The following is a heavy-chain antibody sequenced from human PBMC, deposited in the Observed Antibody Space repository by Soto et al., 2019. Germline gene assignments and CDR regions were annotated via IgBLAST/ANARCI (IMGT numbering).Heavy chain of an antibody. V-gene: IGHV3-21*01. D-gene: IGHD3-3*01. J-gene: IGHJ6*02. Sequence: GSLRLSCAASGFTFSSYSMNWVRQAPGKGLEWVSSISSSSSYIYYADSVKGRFTISRDNAKNSLYLQMNSLRAEDTAVYYCARTTDPSYDFWSGYYGYYYYGMDVWGQGTTVTVSS. CDR3: ARTTDPSYDFWSGYYGYYYYGMDV. CDR1: GFTFSSYS. CDR2: ISSSSSYI.